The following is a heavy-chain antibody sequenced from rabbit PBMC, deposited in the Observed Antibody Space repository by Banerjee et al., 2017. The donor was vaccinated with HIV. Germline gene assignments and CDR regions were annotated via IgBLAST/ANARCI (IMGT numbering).Heavy chain of an antibody. V-gene: IGHV1S43*01. D-gene: IGHD2-1*01. Sequence: QEQLEESGGGLVKPGGTLTLTCKASGIDFSSYYYMCWVRQAPGKGLEWIACIYAGSSGSTYYANWAKGRFTITRSTSLNTVTLQLNSLTAADTATYFCARSYNDWGDAVNLWGPGTLVTVS. CDR2: IYAGSSGST. CDR3: ARSYNDWGDAVNL. J-gene: IGHJ4*01. CDR1: GIDFSSYYY.